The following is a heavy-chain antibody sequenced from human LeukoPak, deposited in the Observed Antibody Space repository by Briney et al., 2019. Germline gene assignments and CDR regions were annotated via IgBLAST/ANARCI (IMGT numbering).Heavy chain of an antibody. CDR3: ARASSRDGYNPVDY. CDR2: IIPILGIA. Sequence: PGASVKVSCKASGGTFSSYAISWVRQAPGQGLEWMGRIIPILGIANYAQKFQGRVTITADKSTSTAYMELSSLRSEDTAVYYCARASSRDGYNPVDYWGQGTLVTVSS. D-gene: IGHD5-24*01. V-gene: IGHV1-69*04. CDR1: GGTFSSYA. J-gene: IGHJ4*02.